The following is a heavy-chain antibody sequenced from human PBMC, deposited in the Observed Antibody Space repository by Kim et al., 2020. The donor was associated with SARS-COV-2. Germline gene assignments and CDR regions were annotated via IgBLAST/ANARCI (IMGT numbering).Heavy chain of an antibody. CDR3: ARDQGVGDY. J-gene: IGHJ4*02. CDR2: GNT. Sequence: GNTKYAEESKGRVNITRDTSASTAYMELSSLRSEDTAVYYCARDQGVGDYWGQGALVTVSS. V-gene: IGHV1-3*01. D-gene: IGHD1-26*01.